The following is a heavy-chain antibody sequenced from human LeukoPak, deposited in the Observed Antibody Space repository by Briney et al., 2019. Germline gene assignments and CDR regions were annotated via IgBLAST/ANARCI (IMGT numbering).Heavy chain of an antibody. CDR1: GGSIGSYY. CDR3: ARASISSPNTAMVDFDY. J-gene: IGHJ4*02. CDR2: IYYSGST. V-gene: IGHV4-59*01. Sequence: SETLSLTCTVSGGSIGSYYWSWIRQPPGKGLEWIGYIYYSGSTNYNPSLKSRVTISVDTSKNQFSLKLSSVTAADTAVYYCARASISSPNTAMVDFDYWGQGTLVTVSS. D-gene: IGHD5-18*01.